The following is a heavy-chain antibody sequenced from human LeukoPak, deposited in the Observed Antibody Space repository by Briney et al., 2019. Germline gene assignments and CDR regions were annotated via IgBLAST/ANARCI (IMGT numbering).Heavy chain of an antibody. CDR1: GFIFSAFN. V-gene: IGHV3-33*08. Sequence: GGSLRLSCAASGFIFSAFNMNWVRQAPGKGLEWVAVIRYDGSTKDQADSVKGRFTISRDNSKNTLYLQMNSLRAEDTAVYYCARVANGDYNIDYWGQGTLVTVSS. D-gene: IGHD4-17*01. CDR3: ARVANGDYNIDY. J-gene: IGHJ4*02. CDR2: IRYDGSTK.